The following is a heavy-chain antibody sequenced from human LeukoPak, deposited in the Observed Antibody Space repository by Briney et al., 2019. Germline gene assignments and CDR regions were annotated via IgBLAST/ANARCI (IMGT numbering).Heavy chain of an antibody. J-gene: IGHJ6*03. D-gene: IGHD3-3*01. V-gene: IGHV3-23*01. CDR1: GGSISGDY. Sequence: ETLSLTCIVSGGSISGDYWSWVRQAPGKGLEWVSAISGSGGSTYYADSVKGRFTISRDNSKNTLYLQMNSLRAEDTAVYYCAKDRPGGYRSGYYYYYYYMDVWGKGTTVTVSS. CDR2: ISGSGGST. CDR3: AKDRPGGYRSGYYYYYYYMDV.